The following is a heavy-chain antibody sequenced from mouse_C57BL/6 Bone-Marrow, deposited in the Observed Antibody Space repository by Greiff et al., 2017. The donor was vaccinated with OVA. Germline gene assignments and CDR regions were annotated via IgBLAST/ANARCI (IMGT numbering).Heavy chain of an antibody. V-gene: IGHV1-55*01. CDR1: GYTFTSYW. J-gene: IGHJ1*03. Sequence: QVQLQQPGAELVKPGASVKMSCKASGYTFTSYWITWVKQRPGQGLEWIGDIYPGSGSTNYNEKFKSKATLTVATSSSTAYMQLSSLTSEDSAVYYCARYTTVVATGYFDVWGTGTTVTVSS. CDR3: ARYTTVVATGYFDV. D-gene: IGHD1-1*01. CDR2: IYPGSGST.